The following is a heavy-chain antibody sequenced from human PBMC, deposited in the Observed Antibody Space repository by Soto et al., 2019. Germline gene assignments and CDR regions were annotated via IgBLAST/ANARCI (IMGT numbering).Heavy chain of an antibody. Sequence: PSETLSLTCTVSGVPISTDDYYWTWIRQPPGKGLEWIGSIYHSGSTYYNPSLKSRVTISVDTSKNQFSLKLSSVTAADTAVYYCARVGVVRDDDAFDIWGQGTMVTVSS. D-gene: IGHD3-10*01. V-gene: IGHV4-39*07. J-gene: IGHJ3*02. CDR2: IYHSGST. CDR1: GVPISTDDYY. CDR3: ARVGVVRDDDAFDI.